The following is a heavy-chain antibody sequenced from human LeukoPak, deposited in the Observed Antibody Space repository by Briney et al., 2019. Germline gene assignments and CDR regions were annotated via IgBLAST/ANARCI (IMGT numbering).Heavy chain of an antibody. Sequence: GGSLRLSCAASGFTFSSYSMNWVRQAPGKGLGWVSSISSSSSYIYYADSVKGRFTISRDNAKNSLYLQMNSLRAEDTAVYYCATQLGYKGNYWGQGTLVTVSS. CDR2: ISSSSSYI. CDR1: GFTFSSYS. J-gene: IGHJ4*02. D-gene: IGHD1-14*01. CDR3: ATQLGYKGNY. V-gene: IGHV3-21*01.